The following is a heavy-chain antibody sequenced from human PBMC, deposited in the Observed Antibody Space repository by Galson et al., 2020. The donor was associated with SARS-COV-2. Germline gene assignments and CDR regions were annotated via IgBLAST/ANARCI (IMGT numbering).Heavy chain of an antibody. CDR2: TYYSGGT. J-gene: IGHJ5*02. CDR1: GGSMSKYY. V-gene: IGHV4-59*07. D-gene: IGHD1-1*01. CDR3: ARVGGNDGWNWCDP. Sequence: SHTLSLTCSVSGGSMSKYYWSWIRQSPGKGLEWIGNTYYSGGTKYNPSLKSRVSMSVDTSENQFSLKLNSVTAADTAVYYCARVGGNDGWNWCDPWCQGTLVTVSS.